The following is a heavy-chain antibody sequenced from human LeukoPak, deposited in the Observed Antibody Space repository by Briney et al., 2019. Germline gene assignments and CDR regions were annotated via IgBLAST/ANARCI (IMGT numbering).Heavy chain of an antibody. J-gene: IGHJ4*02. V-gene: IGHV3-30*04. CDR3: ARGRGPDTRREWDY. Sequence: PGRSLRLSCAASGFTFSSYAMHWVRQAPGKGLEWVAVISYDGSNKYYADSVKGRFTISRDNSKNTLYLQMNSLRAEDTAVYYCARGRGPDTRREWDYWGQGTLVTVSS. CDR1: GFTFSSYA. D-gene: IGHD3-3*01. CDR2: ISYDGSNK.